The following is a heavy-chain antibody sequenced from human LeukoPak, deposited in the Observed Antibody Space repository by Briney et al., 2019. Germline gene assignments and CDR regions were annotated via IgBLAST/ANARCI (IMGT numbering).Heavy chain of an antibody. CDR1: GFTFSSYS. CDR3: ARVAAGIAAAGTWAFDY. CDR2: ISSSSSYI. Sequence: GGSLRLSCAASGFTFSSYSMNWVRQAPGKGLEWVSSISSSSSYIYYADSVKGRFTIPRDNAKNSLYLQMNSLRAEDTAVYYCARVAAGIAAAGTWAFDYWGQGTLVTVSS. D-gene: IGHD6-13*01. J-gene: IGHJ4*02. V-gene: IGHV3-21*01.